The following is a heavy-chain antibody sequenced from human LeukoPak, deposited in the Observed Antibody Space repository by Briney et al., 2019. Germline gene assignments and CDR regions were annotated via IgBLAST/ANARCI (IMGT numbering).Heavy chain of an antibody. V-gene: IGHV3-74*01. CDR3: AKEWWGATTRGFDH. D-gene: IGHD1-26*01. Sequence: PGGSLTLSCALSRFILSSHWMHWVRQVPGGGRVWVSRIKSDGGSTNYAESVKGRLTISRDNAKNTLFLQMNSLRAEDTDVYFCAKEWWGATTRGFDHWGQGTLVTVSS. J-gene: IGHJ4*02. CDR1: RFILSSHW. CDR2: IKSDGGST.